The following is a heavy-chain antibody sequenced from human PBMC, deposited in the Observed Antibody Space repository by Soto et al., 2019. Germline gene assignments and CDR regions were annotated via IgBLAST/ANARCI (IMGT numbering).Heavy chain of an antibody. V-gene: IGHV4-30-2*01. CDR3: ASSGTVGATAFDY. CDR1: GGSISSGGYS. J-gene: IGHJ4*02. D-gene: IGHD1-26*01. CDR2: IYHSGST. Sequence: ASETLSLTCAVSGGSISSGGYSWSWIRQPPGEGLEWIGYIYHSGSTYYNPSLKSRVTISVDRSKNQFSLKLSSVTAADTAVYFCASSGTVGATAFDYWGQGTLVTVSS.